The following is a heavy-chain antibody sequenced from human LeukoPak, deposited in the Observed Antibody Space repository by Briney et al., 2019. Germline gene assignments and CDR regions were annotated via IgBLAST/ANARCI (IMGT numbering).Heavy chain of an antibody. CDR1: GGSISSYY. CDR2: IYYSGST. D-gene: IGHD6-13*01. CDR3: ARNGPTAAGAFDI. Sequence: PSETLSLTRTVSGGSISSYYWSWIRQPPGKGLEWIGYIYYSGSTNYNPSLKSRVTISVDASKNQFSLKLRSVTAADTAVYYCARNGPTAAGAFDIWGQGTPVTVSS. J-gene: IGHJ3*02. V-gene: IGHV4-59*12.